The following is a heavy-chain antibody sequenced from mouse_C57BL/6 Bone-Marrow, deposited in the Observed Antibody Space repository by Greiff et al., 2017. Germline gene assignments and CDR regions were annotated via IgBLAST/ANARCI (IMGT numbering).Heavy chain of an antibody. V-gene: IGHV1-69*01. J-gene: IGHJ2*01. CDR2: IDPSDSYT. Sequence: QVQLKQPGAELVMPGASVKLSCKASGYTFTSYWMHWVKQRPGQGLEWIGEIDPSDSYTNYNQKFKGKSTLTVDKSSSTAYMQLSSLTSEDSAVYYCARRGTGPYFDYWGQGTTLTVSS. D-gene: IGHD4-1*01. CDR3: ARRGTGPYFDY. CDR1: GYTFTSYW.